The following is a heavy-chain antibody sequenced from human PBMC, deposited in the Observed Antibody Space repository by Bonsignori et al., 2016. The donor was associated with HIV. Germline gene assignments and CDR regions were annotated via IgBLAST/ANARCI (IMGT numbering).Heavy chain of an antibody. V-gene: IGHV1-69*10. J-gene: IGHJ4*02. CDR3: ARCIAVAGTYYYFDY. Sequence: WVRQAPGQGLEWMGGIIPILGIANYAQKFQGRVTITADKSTSTAYMELSSLRSEDTAVYYCARCIAVAGTYYYFDYWGQGTLVTVSS. D-gene: IGHD6-19*01. CDR2: IIPILGIA.